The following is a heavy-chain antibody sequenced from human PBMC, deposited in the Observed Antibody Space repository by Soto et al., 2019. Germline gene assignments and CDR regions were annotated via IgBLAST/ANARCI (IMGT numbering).Heavy chain of an antibody. J-gene: IGHJ4*02. CDR1: GYTFTGYY. CDR2: INPNSGGT. D-gene: IGHD1-26*01. CDR3: ARDRLGATGDY. V-gene: IGHV1-2*02. Sequence: GASVKVSCKASGYTFTGYYMHCVRQAPGQGLEWMGWINPNSGGTNYAQKLQGRVTMTTDTSMSTSYMELRSLRSDDTAVYFCARDRLGATGDYWGQGTRVTVSA.